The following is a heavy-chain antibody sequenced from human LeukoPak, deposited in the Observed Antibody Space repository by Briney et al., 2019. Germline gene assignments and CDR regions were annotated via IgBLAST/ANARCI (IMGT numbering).Heavy chain of an antibody. CDR2: IYWNDDE. V-gene: IGHV2-5*01. CDR1: GFSLSTSEVG. D-gene: IGHD2-15*01. J-gene: IGHJ4*02. CDR3: SHGGLRGVFDY. Sequence: SGPTLVKPTQTLTLTCTFSGFSLSTSEVGVGWIRQPPGKALEWLALIYWNDDERYSPSLESRFTITKDTSKNQVVLTMTNMDPVDTATYYCSHGGLRGVFDYWGQGTLVTVSS.